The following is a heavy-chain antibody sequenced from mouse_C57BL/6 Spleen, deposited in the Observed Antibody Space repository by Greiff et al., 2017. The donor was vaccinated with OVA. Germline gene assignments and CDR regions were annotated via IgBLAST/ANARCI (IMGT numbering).Heavy chain of an antibody. D-gene: IGHD2-1*01. CDR1: GYTFTSYW. J-gene: IGHJ4*01. V-gene: IGHV1-69*01. CDR2: IDPSDSYT. CDR3: ARVGNYERGAMDY. Sequence: QVQLQQPGAELVMPGASVKLSCKASGYTFTSYWMHWVKQRPGQGLEWIGEIDPSDSYTNYNQKFKGKSTLTVDKSSSTAYMQLSSLTSEDSAVYYCARVGNYERGAMDYWGQGTSVTVSS.